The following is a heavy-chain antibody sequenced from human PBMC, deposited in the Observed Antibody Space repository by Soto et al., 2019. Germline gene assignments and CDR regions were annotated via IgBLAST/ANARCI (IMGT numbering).Heavy chain of an antibody. J-gene: IGHJ4*02. D-gene: IGHD3-3*01. Sequence: PRGALRLPCAASGFTLSSCANSLGRPAPGKGVGWVSAISGSGGSTYYADSVKGRFTISRDNSKNTLYLQMNSLRAEDTAVYYCAKVAIFGVVVIGRLNYFDYWGQGTLVTVSS. CDR3: AKVAIFGVVVIGRLNYFDY. V-gene: IGHV3-23*01. CDR2: ISGSGGST. CDR1: GFTLSSCA.